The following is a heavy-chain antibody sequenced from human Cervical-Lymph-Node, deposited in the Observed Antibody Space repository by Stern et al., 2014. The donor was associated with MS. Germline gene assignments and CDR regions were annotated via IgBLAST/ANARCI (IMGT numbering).Heavy chain of an antibody. V-gene: IGHV4-39*02. CDR3: AREGYDSTGFYYAHFDY. D-gene: IGHD3-22*01. CDR1: GGSISSSSYY. J-gene: IGHJ4*02. Sequence: QVQLVESGPGLVKPSETLSLTCTVSGGSISSSSYYWGWIRQPPGKGLEWIGSTYPGGTTPYTPPLKSRFTIPVDTSKDHFPLKLGSVTAADTAVYYCAREGYDSTGFYYAHFDYWGQGTLVTVSS. CDR2: TYPGGTT.